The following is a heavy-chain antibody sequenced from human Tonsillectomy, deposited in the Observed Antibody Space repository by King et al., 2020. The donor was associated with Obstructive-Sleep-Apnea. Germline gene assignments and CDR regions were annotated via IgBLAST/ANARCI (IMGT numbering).Heavy chain of an antibody. CDR2: ISGSGTVT. CDR3: AKGMMLVVVTTLYFDY. D-gene: IGHD3-22*01. J-gene: IGHJ4*02. CDR1: GFTFSSSA. Sequence: DVQLVESGGGLVQPGGSLRLSCAASGFTFSSSAMGWVRRAPGRGLEGVSFISGSGTVTYYADSVKARFTISRDNSKNTLYLQINSLRAEDTAVYYCAKGMMLVVVTTLYFDYWGRGTLVTVSS. V-gene: IGHV3-23*04.